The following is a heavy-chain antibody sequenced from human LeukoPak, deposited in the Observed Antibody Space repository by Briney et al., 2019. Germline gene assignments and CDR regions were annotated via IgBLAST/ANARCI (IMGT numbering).Heavy chain of an antibody. CDR2: LNPDNRDS. CDR1: GYTFSTYY. D-gene: IGHD2/OR15-2a*01. CDR3: ARRGFSNWFDP. V-gene: IGHV1-2*06. Sequence: ASVKVSCKASGYTFSTYYLHWVRQDPGQGLELLGRLNPDNRDSNYPQKFQGRVTMTRDTSISTAYMEVSSLRSDDTAVYYCARRGFSNWFDPWGQGTLVTVSS. J-gene: IGHJ5*02.